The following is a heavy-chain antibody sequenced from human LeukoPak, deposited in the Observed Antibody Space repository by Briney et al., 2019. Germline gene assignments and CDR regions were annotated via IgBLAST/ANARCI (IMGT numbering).Heavy chain of an antibody. J-gene: IGHJ4*02. CDR2: ISYDGSNK. V-gene: IGHV3-30-3*01. D-gene: IGHD2-15*01. CDR1: GFTFTNYA. CDR3: ARAHIVVVVAAPDY. Sequence: GRSLRLSCAASGFTFTNYAIHWVRQAPGKGLEWVAVISYDGSNKYYADSVKGRFTISRDNSKNTLFLQMNSLRAEGTALYYCARAHIVVVVAAPDYWGQGTLVTVSS.